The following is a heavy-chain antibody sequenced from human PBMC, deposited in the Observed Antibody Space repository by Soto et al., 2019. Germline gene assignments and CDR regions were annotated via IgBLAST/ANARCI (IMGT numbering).Heavy chain of an antibody. CDR3: ARRYGYSFDY. CDR1: DFSISSYY. D-gene: IGHD1-1*01. J-gene: IGHJ4*02. Sequence: SETLSLTCTVSDFSISSYYWSWIRQPPGKGLEWIGYIYYSGSTNYNPSLKSRVTISVDTSKNQFSLKLSSVTAADTAVYYCARRYGYSFDYWGQGTLVTVSS. V-gene: IGHV4-59*08. CDR2: IYYSGST.